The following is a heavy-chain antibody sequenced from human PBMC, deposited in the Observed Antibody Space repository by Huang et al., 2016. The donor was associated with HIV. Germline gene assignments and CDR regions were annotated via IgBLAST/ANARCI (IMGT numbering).Heavy chain of an antibody. V-gene: IGHV1-18*01. D-gene: IGHD3-22*01. CDR2: ISASSGDT. CDR1: GYTFTSYG. J-gene: IGHJ3*02. CDR3: ARDPKYHRIGYYRQRRGIDI. Sequence: QIQLMQSGPELKQPGASVKVSCKASGYTFTSYGITWVRQAPGKGPEGMGGISASSGDTEYAQKCQGRVTLTTDTSTNIAYMELRSLRSDDTAKYYCARDPKYHRIGYYRQRRGIDIWGQGTMVIVSS.